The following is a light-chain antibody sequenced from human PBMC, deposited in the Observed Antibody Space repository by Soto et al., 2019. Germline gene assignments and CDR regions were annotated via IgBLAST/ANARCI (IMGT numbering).Light chain of an antibody. CDR1: SSDVGGYNY. CDR3: CSYAGSDV. Sequence: QSVLTQPRSVSGPPGQSVTISCTGTSSDVGGYNYVSWYQQHPGKAPKLMIYDVSKRPSGVPDRFSGSKSGNTASLTISGLQAEDEADYYCCSYAGSDVFGTGTKVTVL. V-gene: IGLV2-11*01. J-gene: IGLJ1*01. CDR2: DVS.